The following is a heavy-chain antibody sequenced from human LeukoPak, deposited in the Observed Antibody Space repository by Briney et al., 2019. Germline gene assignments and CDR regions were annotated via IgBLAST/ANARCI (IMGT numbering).Heavy chain of an antibody. CDR2: IIPIFGTA. V-gene: IGHV1-69*13. CDR1: GGTFSSYA. CDR3: ARRVGPYYFDY. J-gene: IGHJ4*02. D-gene: IGHD1-26*01. Sequence: GASVKVSCTASGGTFSSYAISWVRQAPGQGLEWMGGIIPIFGTANYAQKFQGRATITADESTSTAYMELSSLRSEDTAVYYCARRVGPYYFDYWGQGTLVAVSS.